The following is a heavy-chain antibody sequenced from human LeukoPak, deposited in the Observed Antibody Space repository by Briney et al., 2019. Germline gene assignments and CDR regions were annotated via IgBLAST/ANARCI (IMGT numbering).Heavy chain of an antibody. V-gene: IGHV3-23*01. CDR1: GFTFSSYA. CDR3: AQVVVAAGVNY. CDR2: ISSSGGNT. D-gene: IGHD6-13*01. Sequence: QPGGSLRLSCAASGFTFSSYAMSWVRQAPGKGLEWVSAISSSGGNTYYADSVKGRFTISRDNSKNTLYLQMNSLRAEDTAVYYCAQVVVAAGVNYWGQGTLVTVSS. J-gene: IGHJ4*02.